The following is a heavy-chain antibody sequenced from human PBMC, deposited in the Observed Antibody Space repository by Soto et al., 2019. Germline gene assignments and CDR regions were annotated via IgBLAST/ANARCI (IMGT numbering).Heavy chain of an antibody. CDR1: GGSISSYY. Sequence: PSETLSLTCTVSGGSISSYYWSWIRQPPGKGLEWIGYIYYSGSTNYNPSLKSRVTISVDTSKNQFSLKLSSVTAADTAVYYCASLYCTNGVCLDYWGQGTLVTVSS. V-gene: IGHV4-59*08. CDR2: IYYSGST. CDR3: ASLYCTNGVCLDY. J-gene: IGHJ4*02. D-gene: IGHD2-8*01.